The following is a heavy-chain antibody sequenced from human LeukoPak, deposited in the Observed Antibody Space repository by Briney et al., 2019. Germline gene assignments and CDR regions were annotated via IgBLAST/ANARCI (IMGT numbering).Heavy chain of an antibody. CDR1: GYSISSGYY. Sequence: PSETLSLTCTVSGYSISSGYYWGWIRQPPGKGLEWIGYIYYSGSTNYNPSLRSRVTISVDTSKNQFSLKLSSVTAADTAVYYCARSPHRLYYYGSGSYYRPKLGFDPWGQGTLVTVSS. CDR2: IYYSGST. J-gene: IGHJ5*02. V-gene: IGHV4-61*01. CDR3: ARSPHRLYYYGSGSYYRPKLGFDP. D-gene: IGHD3-10*01.